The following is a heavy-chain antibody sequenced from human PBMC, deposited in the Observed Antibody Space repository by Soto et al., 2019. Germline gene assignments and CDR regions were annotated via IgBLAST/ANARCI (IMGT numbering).Heavy chain of an antibody. Sequence: EVQLLESGGGLVQPGGSLRLSCAASGFTFSSYAMSWVRQAPGKGLEWVSAISGSGGSTYYADSVKGRFTISRDNSKNTPYLQMNSLRDEDTVVDYCAKDLVPDCSGGSCPTPLLYYFDYWGQGTLVTVSS. CDR3: AKDLVPDCSGGSCPTPLLYYFDY. V-gene: IGHV3-23*01. CDR2: ISGSGGST. J-gene: IGHJ4*02. CDR1: GFTFSSYA. D-gene: IGHD2-15*01.